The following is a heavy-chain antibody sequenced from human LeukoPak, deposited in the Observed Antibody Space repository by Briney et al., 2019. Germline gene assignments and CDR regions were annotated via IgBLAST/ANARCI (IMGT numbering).Heavy chain of an antibody. CDR3: AKDYSSSWYVNWFDP. Sequence: GGSLRLSCAASGFTFSSYAMSWVRQAPGKGLEWVSAISGSGGSTYYADSVKSRLTISRDNSKNTLYLQMNSLRAEDTAVYYCAKDYSSSWYVNWFDPWGQGTLVTVSS. CDR1: GFTFSSYA. V-gene: IGHV3-23*01. J-gene: IGHJ5*02. CDR2: ISGSGGST. D-gene: IGHD6-13*01.